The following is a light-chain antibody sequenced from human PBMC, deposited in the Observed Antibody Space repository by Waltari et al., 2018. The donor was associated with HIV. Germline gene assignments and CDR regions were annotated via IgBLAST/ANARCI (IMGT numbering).Light chain of an antibody. CDR3: SSYTSRTTLI. CDR1: SSDIGTYNY. V-gene: IGLV2-14*03. CDR2: DVN. J-gene: IGLJ2*01. Sequence: QSALTQPASVSGSPGQSITISCIGTSSDIGTYNYVSWYQQQSGQAPKLPIFDVNSRPSGVPDRFSGSKSGSAASLTISGLQPEDEADYFCSSYTSRTTLIFGGGTTVTV.